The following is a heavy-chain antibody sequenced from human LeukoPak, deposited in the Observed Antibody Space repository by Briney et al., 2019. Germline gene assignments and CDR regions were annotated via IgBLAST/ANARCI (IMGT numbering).Heavy chain of an antibody. CDR1: GGSISSYY. Sequence: SETLPLTCTVSGGSISSYYWSWIRQPPGKGLEWIGYIYYSGSTNYNSSLKSRVTISVDTSKNQFSLKLSSVTAADTAVYYCARGGGGSYYGFDYWGQGTLVTVSS. D-gene: IGHD1-26*01. CDR2: IYYSGST. J-gene: IGHJ4*02. V-gene: IGHV4-59*01. CDR3: ARGGGGSYYGFDY.